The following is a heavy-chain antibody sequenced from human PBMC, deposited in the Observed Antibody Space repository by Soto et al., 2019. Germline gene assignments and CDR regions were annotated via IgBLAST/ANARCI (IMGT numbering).Heavy chain of an antibody. CDR3: ERERTEFSSPHTEEAIRI. D-gene: IGHD2-21*01. J-gene: IGHJ3*02. Sequence: SETLCLTCTVSGGCISTCYWGWIRQPPGKGLEWIGYIYYTGRAHYNPSLKSRVTISVDTSNNQFSVNLTSVTAADTAVYHCERERTEFSSPHTEEAIRIWRQAKMVTLS. V-gene: IGHV4-59*01. CDR2: IYYTGRA. CDR1: GGCISTCY.